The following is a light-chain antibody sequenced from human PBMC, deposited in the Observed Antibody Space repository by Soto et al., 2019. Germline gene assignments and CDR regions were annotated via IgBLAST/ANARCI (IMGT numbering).Light chain of an antibody. CDR3: QQYHTYPRT. CDR2: DTS. J-gene: IGKJ5*01. V-gene: IGKV1-16*02. CDR1: QRVGKY. Sequence: DIQMTQSPSSLSVSVGDRVTITCRASQRVGKYLAWFQQKPGRAPESLIYDTSTLQSGVPSKFSGSGSGTEFTLTINSLQPEDSATYYCQQYHTYPRTFGQGTRQEIK.